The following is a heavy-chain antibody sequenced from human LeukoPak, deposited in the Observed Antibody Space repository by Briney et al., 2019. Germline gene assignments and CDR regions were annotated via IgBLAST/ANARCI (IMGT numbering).Heavy chain of an antibody. J-gene: IGHJ4*02. CDR1: GFTFNIYA. CDR2: IYYDGSVI. D-gene: IGHD5-18*01. V-gene: IGHV3-33*01. Sequence: GGSLRLSCAASGFTFNIYAMHWVRQAPGQGLEWVAIIYYDGSVIYYADSVKGRFTISRDNSKNAVYLLMNRLRADDTAVYYCGRGGGVDAAMALDYWGQGTLVAVSS. CDR3: GRGGGVDAAMALDY.